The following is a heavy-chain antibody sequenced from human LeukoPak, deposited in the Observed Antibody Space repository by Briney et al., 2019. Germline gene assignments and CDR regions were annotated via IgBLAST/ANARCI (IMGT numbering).Heavy chain of an antibody. J-gene: IGHJ4*02. V-gene: IGHV1-8*01. CDR3: ARVAAGWRYFDY. D-gene: IGHD6-19*01. CDR1: GYTFTSYD. Sequence: GASVKVSCKASGYTFTSYDINWVRQATGQGLEWMGWMNPNSGNTGYAQKFQGRVTMTRNTSISTAYMELSSLRSDDTAVYYCARVAAGWRYFDYWGQGTLVTVSS. CDR2: MNPNSGNT.